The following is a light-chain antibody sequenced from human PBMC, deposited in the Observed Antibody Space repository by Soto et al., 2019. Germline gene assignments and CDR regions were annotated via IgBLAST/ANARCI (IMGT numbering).Light chain of an antibody. CDR2: DVS. Sequence: QSALTQPASVSGSPGQSITISCTGTSSDVGGYNYVSWYQQHPGKAPKFMIYDVSKRPSGVPDRFSGSKSGNTASLTISGLQTEDEADYYCCSYAGSDTYVFGTGTKVTVL. J-gene: IGLJ1*01. V-gene: IGLV2-11*01. CDR1: SSDVGGYNY. CDR3: CSYAGSDTYV.